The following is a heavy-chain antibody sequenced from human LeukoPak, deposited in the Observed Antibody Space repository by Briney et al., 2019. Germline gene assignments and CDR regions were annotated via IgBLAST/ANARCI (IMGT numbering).Heavy chain of an antibody. CDR3: ARDVLAAGATGTFDI. Sequence: GGSLRLSCAASGFTFRSYALSWVRQAPGKGLEWVSAISESGGTRNYVDSVKGRFTISRDNSKNTLYLQMSSLRAEDTAVYYCARDVLAAGATGTFDIWGQGTMVTVSS. D-gene: IGHD1-14*01. J-gene: IGHJ3*02. CDR1: GFTFRSYA. V-gene: IGHV3-23*01. CDR2: ISESGGTR.